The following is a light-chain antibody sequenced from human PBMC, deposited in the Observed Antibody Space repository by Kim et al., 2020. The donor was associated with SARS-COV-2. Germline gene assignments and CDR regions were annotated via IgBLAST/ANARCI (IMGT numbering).Light chain of an antibody. J-gene: IGLJ3*02. Sequence: PGGTVTLPCASSTGAVTSAYYPNWFQQKPGQAPRPLIYSTSNKHSWTPARFSGSLIGGKAALTLSGVQPEDEAEYYCLLYSGGAGVFGGGTKLTVL. V-gene: IGLV7-43*01. CDR1: TGAVTSAYY. CDR3: LLYSGGAGV. CDR2: STS.